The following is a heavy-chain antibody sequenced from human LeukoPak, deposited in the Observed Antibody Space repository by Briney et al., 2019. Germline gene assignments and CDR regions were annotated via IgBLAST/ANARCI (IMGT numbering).Heavy chain of an antibody. CDR2: INPNSGDT. D-gene: IGHD3-3*01. V-gene: IGHV1-2*02. Sequence: ASVKVSCKASGYTFTDYYMHWARQAPGQGLEWMGWINPNSGDTKYAQKFQGRVTMTRDTSITIAYMEVSRLRSDDTAVYYCARDTARITIFGVAKYMDVWGKGTTVTVSS. J-gene: IGHJ6*03. CDR3: ARDTARITIFGVAKYMDV. CDR1: GYTFTDYY.